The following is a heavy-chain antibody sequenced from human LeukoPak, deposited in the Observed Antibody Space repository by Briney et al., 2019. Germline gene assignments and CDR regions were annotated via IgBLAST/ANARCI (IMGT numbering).Heavy chain of an antibody. Sequence: GGSLRLSCAASGFTFSDYYMSWIRQAPGKGLEWVSYISSSGSTIYYADSVKGRFTISRDNAKNSLYLQMNSLRAEDTAVYYCAKAPLGALYYMDVWGKGTTVTVSS. V-gene: IGHV3-11*01. D-gene: IGHD4/OR15-4a*01. CDR1: GFTFSDYY. CDR2: ISSSGSTI. J-gene: IGHJ6*03. CDR3: AKAPLGALYYMDV.